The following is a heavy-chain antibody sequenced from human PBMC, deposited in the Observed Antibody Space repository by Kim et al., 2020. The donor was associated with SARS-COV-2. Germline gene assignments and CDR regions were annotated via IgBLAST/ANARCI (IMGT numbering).Heavy chain of an antibody. Sequence: SETLSLTCTVSGGSISGYYWTWIRQPPGKGLEWIGYIYSSGSTNYNPSLKSRVTMSVDTSKNRFSLNLTSVTAADTAVYYCARGKGAAASDYWGQGTLVTVSS. CDR1: GGSISGYY. CDR2: IYSSGST. CDR3: ARGKGAAASDY. D-gene: IGHD6-13*01. J-gene: IGHJ4*02. V-gene: IGHV4-59*01.